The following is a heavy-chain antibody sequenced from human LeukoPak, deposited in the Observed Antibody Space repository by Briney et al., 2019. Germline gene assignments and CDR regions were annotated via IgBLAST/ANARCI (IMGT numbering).Heavy chain of an antibody. J-gene: IGHJ6*04. V-gene: IGHV1-69*13. Sequence: ASVKVSCKASGGTFSNYAMNWVRQAPGQGLEWMGGIVPIFVTANYAQKFQGRVAITADESTSTAYMELISLRSEDTAVYYCAMRYYYGSGSPYYYYGFDVWGKGTTVTVSS. D-gene: IGHD3-10*01. CDR1: GGTFSNYA. CDR3: AMRYYYGSGSPYYYYGFDV. CDR2: IVPIFVTA.